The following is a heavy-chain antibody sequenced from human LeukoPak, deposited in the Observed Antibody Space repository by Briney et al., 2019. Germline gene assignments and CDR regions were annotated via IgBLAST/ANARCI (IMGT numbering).Heavy chain of an antibody. J-gene: IGHJ4*02. D-gene: IGHD3-10*01. V-gene: IGHV3-23*01. CDR1: GFTFSSYA. Sequence: PGGSLRLSCAASGFTFSSYAMNWVRQAPGKGLEWVSAISGSSGSTYYADSVKGRFTISRDNSKNTLYLQMNSLRAEDTAVYYCASLDRGNSGLDTTRGGYWGQGTLVTVSS. CDR2: ISGSSGST. CDR3: ASLDRGNSGLDTTRGGY.